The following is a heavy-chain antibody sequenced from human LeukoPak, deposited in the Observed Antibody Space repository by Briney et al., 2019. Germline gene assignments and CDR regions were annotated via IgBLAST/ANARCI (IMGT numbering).Heavy chain of an antibody. CDR1: GYTFTSYG. D-gene: IGHD3-3*01. CDR2: ISAYNGNT. CDR3: ARPNQGSYDFWSGYYDY. J-gene: IGHJ4*02. Sequence: ASVKVSCKASGYTFTSYGISWVRQAPGQGLEWMGWISAYNGNTNYAQKLQGRVTMTTDTSTSTAYMELRSLRSDDTAVYYCARPNQGSYDFWSGYYDYSGQGTLVTVSS. V-gene: IGHV1-18*01.